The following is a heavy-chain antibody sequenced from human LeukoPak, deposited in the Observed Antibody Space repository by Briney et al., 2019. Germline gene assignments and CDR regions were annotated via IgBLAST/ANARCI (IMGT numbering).Heavy chain of an antibody. CDR3: AREYSISSGRLYDY. Sequence: GASVKVSCKASGYTFTGYYMHWVRQAPGQGLGWMGGIAPNSGGTNYAQKFQGRVTMTRDTSINTAYMELSRLTSDDTAVYYCAREYSISSGRLYDYWGLGTLVTVSS. J-gene: IGHJ4*02. D-gene: IGHD6-6*01. V-gene: IGHV1-2*02. CDR2: IAPNSGGT. CDR1: GYTFTGYY.